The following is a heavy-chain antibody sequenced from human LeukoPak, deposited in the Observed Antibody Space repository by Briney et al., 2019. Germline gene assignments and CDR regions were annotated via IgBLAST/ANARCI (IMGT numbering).Heavy chain of an antibody. D-gene: IGHD3-10*01. CDR1: GGSITSVSYY. CDR3: ARAHYDYASGSFAFDI. CDR2: IKYSGST. Sequence: SETLSLTCTVSGGSITSVSYYWGWIRQPPGEGLEWIGSIKYSGSTYYNPSLRSRVTISVDTSKNQLSLKLSSVTAADTAVYYCARAHYDYASGSFAFDIWGQGTVVTVSS. V-gene: IGHV4-39*01. J-gene: IGHJ3*02.